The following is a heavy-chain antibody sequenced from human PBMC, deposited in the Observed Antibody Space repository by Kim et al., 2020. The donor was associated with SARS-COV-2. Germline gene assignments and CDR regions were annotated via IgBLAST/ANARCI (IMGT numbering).Heavy chain of an antibody. V-gene: IGHV1-18*01. CDR3: ARDGTPEDAFDI. D-gene: IGHD1-7*01. Sequence: NYAKKLQGRVTMTTDTSTSTAYMELRSLRSDDTAVYYCARDGTPEDAFDIWGQGTMVTVSS. J-gene: IGHJ3*02.